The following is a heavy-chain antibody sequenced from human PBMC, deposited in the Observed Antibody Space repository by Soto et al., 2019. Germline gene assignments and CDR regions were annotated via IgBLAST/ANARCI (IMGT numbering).Heavy chain of an antibody. CDR1: GYSFTSYW. D-gene: IGHD5-18*01. CDR2: IDPSDSYT. CDR3: ASPGGYSYGAYYGMDV. Sequence: GESLKISCKGSGYSFTSYWIGWVRQMPGKGLEWMGRIDPSDSYTNYSPSFQGHVTISADKSISTAYLQWSSLKASDTAMYYCASPGGYSYGAYYGMDVWGQGTTVTVSS. J-gene: IGHJ6*02. V-gene: IGHV5-10-1*01.